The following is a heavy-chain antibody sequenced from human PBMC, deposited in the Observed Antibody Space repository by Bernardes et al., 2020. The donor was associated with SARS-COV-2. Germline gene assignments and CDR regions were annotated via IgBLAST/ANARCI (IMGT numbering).Heavy chain of an antibody. CDR1: GGTFSSYA. J-gene: IGHJ3*02. CDR3: ARSVTYADAFDI. CDR2: IIPLFGTA. Sequence: SVKVSCKASGGTFSSYAIIWVRQAPGQGLECVGGIIPLFGTATYPQKFQGRVTITADDSTSTAYMDLSSLRSEDTAMYYCARSVTYADAFDIWGQGTMVTVSS. D-gene: IGHD2-2*01. V-gene: IGHV1-69*13.